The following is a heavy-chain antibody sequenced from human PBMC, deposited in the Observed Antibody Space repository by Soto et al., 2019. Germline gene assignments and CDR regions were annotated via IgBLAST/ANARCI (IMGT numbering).Heavy chain of an antibody. D-gene: IGHD2-2*01. CDR2: IFSNDDK. V-gene: IGHV2-26*02. J-gene: IGHJ4*02. CDR3: ARIPKDSTGSYWYYFDY. Sequence: QVTLKESGPVLVKPTETLTLTCTVSGFSLNNARMGVSWIRQPPGKTLEWLGHIFSNDDKAYNPSLKSRLTISTDTSRSQVVLIMTNMDPADTATYYCARIPKDSTGSYWYYFDYWGQGSLVTVSS. CDR1: GFSLNNARMG.